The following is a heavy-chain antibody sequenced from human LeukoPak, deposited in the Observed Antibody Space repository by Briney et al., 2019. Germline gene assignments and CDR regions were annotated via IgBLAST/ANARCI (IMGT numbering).Heavy chain of an antibody. CDR1: GFTFSSYW. V-gene: IGHV3-7*01. J-gene: IGHJ6*02. CDR3: ARDHSSSSWYVVYYYYGMDV. Sequence: GGSLRLSCAASGFTFSSYWMSWVRQAPGKGLEWVANIKQDGSEKYYVDSVKGRFTISRDNAKNSLYLQMNSLRAEDTAVYYCARDHSSSSWYVVYYYYGMDVWGQGTTVTVSS. CDR2: IKQDGSEK. D-gene: IGHD6-13*01.